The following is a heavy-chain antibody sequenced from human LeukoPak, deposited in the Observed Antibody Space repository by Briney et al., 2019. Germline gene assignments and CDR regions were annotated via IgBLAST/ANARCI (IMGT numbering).Heavy chain of an antibody. V-gene: IGHV4-31*03. CDR2: IYYSGST. CDR3: ARAISSSFWFDP. CDR1: GGSISSGGYY. J-gene: IGHJ5*02. Sequence: SETLSLTCTVSGGSISSGGYYWSWIRQHPGKGLEWIGYIYYSGSTYYNPSLKSRVTISVDTSKNQFSLKLSSVTAADTAVCYCARAISSSFWFDPWGQGTLVTVSS. D-gene: IGHD6-6*01.